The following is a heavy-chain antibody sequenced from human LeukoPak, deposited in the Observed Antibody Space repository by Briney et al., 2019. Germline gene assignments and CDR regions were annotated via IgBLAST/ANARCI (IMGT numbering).Heavy chain of an antibody. CDR3: ARNQYDFWSGYYYYYYMDV. CDR2: IYYSGST. Sequence: NPSETLSLTCTVSGGSISSHYWSWIRQPPGKGLEWIGYIYYSGSTNYNPSLKSRVTISVDTSKNQFSLKLSSATAADTAVYYCARNQYDFWSGYYYYYYMDVWGKGTTVTVSS. V-gene: IGHV4-59*11. J-gene: IGHJ6*03. D-gene: IGHD3-3*01. CDR1: GGSISSHY.